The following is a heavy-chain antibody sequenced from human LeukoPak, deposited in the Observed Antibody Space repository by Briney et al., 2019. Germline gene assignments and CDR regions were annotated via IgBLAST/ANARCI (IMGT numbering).Heavy chain of an antibody. J-gene: IGHJ6*03. Sequence: SETLSLTCAVYGGSFSGYYWSWIRQPPGKGLEWIGEINHSGSTNYNPSLKSRVTISVDTSKNHFSLKLSSVTAAGTAVYYCARTRHGSGSYRYYYYMDVWGRGTTVTVSS. V-gene: IGHV4-34*01. CDR2: INHSGST. CDR1: GGSFSGYY. D-gene: IGHD3-10*01. CDR3: ARTRHGSGSYRYYYYMDV.